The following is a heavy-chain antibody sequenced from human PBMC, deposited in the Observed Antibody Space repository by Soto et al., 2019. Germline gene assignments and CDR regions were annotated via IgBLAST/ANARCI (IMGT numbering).Heavy chain of an antibody. CDR3: ARGAVVSLVRGVMGGNWFDP. Sequence: QVQLQESGPGLVRPSQTLSLTCTVSGASIISLDYYWTWIRQPPGKGLEWIGHIYHPGATYYNPSLEIRVAMSVDRSNTQFSLKLTSVPAAETAVFYCARGAVVSLVRGVMGGNWFDPWCKGTLVTVYS. CDR2: IYHPGAT. D-gene: IGHD3-10*01. J-gene: IGHJ5*02. V-gene: IGHV4-30-4*01. CDR1: GASIISLDYY.